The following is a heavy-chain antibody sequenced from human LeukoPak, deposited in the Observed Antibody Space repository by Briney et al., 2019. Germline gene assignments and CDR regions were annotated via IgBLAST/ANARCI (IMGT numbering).Heavy chain of an antibody. J-gene: IGHJ5*02. Sequence: PGGSLRLSCAASGFTFSGTWMHWVRQPPGKGLVWVARITSDGISTTYAESVKGRFTISRDNAKNSLYLQMNSLRAEDTAVYYCARDREYYGGNEVPPNWFDPWGQGTLATVSS. V-gene: IGHV3-74*03. CDR1: GFTFSGTW. D-gene: IGHD4-23*01. CDR2: ITSDGIST. CDR3: ARDREYYGGNEVPPNWFDP.